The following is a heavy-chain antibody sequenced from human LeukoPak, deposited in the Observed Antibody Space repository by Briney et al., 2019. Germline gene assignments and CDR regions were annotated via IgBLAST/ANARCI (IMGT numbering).Heavy chain of an antibody. D-gene: IGHD2-8*01. J-gene: IGHJ6*03. CDR2: IYPDDSDT. CDR1: GYTFSSYW. Sequence: GESLKISCKGSGYTFSSYWIGWVRQMPGKGLEWRGIIYPDDSDTRYSPSFQGQVTISADKFISTAYLQWSSLKASDTAMYYCARLAYCSNDVCYSNYYYSMHVWGKGTTVTVSS. CDR3: ARLAYCSNDVCYSNYYYSMHV. V-gene: IGHV5-51*01.